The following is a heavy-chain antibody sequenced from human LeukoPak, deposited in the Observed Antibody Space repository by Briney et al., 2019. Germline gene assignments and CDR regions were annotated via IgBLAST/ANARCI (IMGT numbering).Heavy chain of an antibody. Sequence: ASETLSLTCTVSGGSISSDYWSWIRRPPGKGLEWIGYIYYRGSTNYNPSLKSRVTISVDTSKNQFSLKLSSVTAADTAVYYCARLSGYSSGHYYSDYWGQGTLVTVSS. D-gene: IGHD3-22*01. CDR2: IYYRGST. V-gene: IGHV4-59*01. J-gene: IGHJ4*02. CDR1: GGSISSDY. CDR3: ARLSGYSSGHYYSDY.